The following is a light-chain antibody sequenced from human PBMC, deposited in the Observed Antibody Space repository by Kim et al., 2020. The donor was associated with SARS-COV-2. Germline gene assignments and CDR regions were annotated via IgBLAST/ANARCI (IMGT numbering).Light chain of an antibody. J-gene: IGKJ5*01. Sequence: DIQMTQSPSSLSASVGDRVTITCQATQDISNHLNWYQHKPGKAPKLLIYDASNLETGVPSRFSGSGSGTDFTFTISSLQPEDIATYYCQQYDNLPITFGQGTRLEIK. CDR2: DAS. V-gene: IGKV1-33*01. CDR1: QDISNH. CDR3: QQYDNLPIT.